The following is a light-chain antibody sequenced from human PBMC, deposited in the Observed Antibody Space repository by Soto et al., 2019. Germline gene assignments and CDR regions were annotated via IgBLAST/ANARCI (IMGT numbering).Light chain of an antibody. CDR2: DAS. Sequence: EFVLTQSTGTLSLSPGERATLSCRASQTVRNNYLAWYQQKPGQAPGLLIYDASSRATGIPDRFSGGGSGTDFTLTISRLEPEDFAVYYCQQFSSYPLTFGGGTKVDIK. V-gene: IGKV3-20*01. CDR1: QTVRNNY. CDR3: QQFSSYPLT. J-gene: IGKJ4*01.